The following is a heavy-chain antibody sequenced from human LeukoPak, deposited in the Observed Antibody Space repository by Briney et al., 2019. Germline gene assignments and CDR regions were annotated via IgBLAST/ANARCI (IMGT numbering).Heavy chain of an antibody. V-gene: IGHV3-23*01. D-gene: IGHD1-1*01. J-gene: IGHJ6*02. CDR2: ISGSGGST. CDR1: GFTFSSYV. CDR3: AKALGTSLSYYYYGMDV. Sequence: GGSLRLSCAASGFTFSSYVMSRVRQAPGKGLEWVSAISGSGGSTYYADSVKGRFTISRDNAKNSLYLQMNSLRAEGTALYYCAKALGTSLSYYYYGMDVWGQGTTVTVSS.